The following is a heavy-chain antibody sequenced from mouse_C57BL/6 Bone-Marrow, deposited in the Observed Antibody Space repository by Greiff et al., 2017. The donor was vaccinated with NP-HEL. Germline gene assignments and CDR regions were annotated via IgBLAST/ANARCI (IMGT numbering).Heavy chain of an antibody. V-gene: IGHV5S21*01. CDR2: ISSGGDYI. D-gene: IGHD2-4*01. Sequence: MLVESGEGLVKPGGSLKLSCAASGFTFSSYAMSWVRQTPEKRLEWVAYISSGGDYIYYADTVKGRFTISRDNARNTLYLQMSSLKSEDTAMYYCAGAYDYDRYAMDYWGQGTSVTVSS. J-gene: IGHJ4*01. CDR3: AGAYDYDRYAMDY. CDR1: GFTFSSYA.